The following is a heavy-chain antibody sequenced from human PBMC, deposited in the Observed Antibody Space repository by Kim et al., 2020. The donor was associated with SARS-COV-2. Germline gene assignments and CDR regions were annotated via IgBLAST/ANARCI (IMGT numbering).Heavy chain of an antibody. CDR2: ISGSGGTT. Sequence: GGSLRLSCAASGFTFSSYAMSWVRQAPGKGLEWVSGISGSGGTTDYAESVKGRFTFSRDNSKNMLYLQMDSLRAEDTAVYYCAKGVLSSGWTPDAFDIWG. V-gene: IGHV3-23*01. CDR1: GFTFSSYA. D-gene: IGHD6-19*01. J-gene: IGHJ3*02. CDR3: AKGVLSSGWTPDAFDI.